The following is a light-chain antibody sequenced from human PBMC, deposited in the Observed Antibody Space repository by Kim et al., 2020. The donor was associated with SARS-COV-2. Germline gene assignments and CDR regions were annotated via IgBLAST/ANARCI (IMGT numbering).Light chain of an antibody. V-gene: IGKV1-33*01. J-gene: IGKJ3*01. CDR1: QDLKTV. CDR3: QQCDDLPFN. CDR2: DAS. Sequence: ASVRDKLTLTSHATQDLKTVLHTYQRTPGKAPKLPIYDASDLEAGVTSRFSGSGSGTDFTLTISILQPKDIATYYCQQCDDLPFNFGPGNKVDIK.